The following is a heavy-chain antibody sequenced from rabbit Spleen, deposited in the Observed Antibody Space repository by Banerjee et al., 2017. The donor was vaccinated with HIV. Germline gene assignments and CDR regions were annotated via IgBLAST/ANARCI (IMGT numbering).Heavy chain of an antibody. CDR2: IYAGSSGNT. V-gene: IGHV1S45*01. CDR1: GFSFSSSYW. J-gene: IGHJ4*01. Sequence: QEQLEESGGDLVKPEGSLTLTCTASGFSFSSSYWICWVRQAPGKGLEWIGCIYAGSSGNTYYASWAKGRFTISKSSSTTVTLQMTSLTAADTATYFCARDGAGGSYFALWGPGTLVTV. CDR3: ARDGAGGSYFAL. D-gene: IGHD8-1*01.